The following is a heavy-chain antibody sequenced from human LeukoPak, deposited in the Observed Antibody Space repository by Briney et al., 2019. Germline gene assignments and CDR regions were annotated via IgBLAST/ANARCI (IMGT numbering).Heavy chain of an antibody. Sequence: PSETLSLTCTVSGGSISSSSYYWGWIRQPPGKGLEWIGSIYYSGSTYYNPSLKSRVTISVDTSKNQFSLKLSSVTAADTAVYYCARDKRYYDSSGFSSFDYWGQGTLVTVSS. CDR3: ARDKRYYDSSGFSSFDY. CDR1: GGSISSSSYY. D-gene: IGHD3-22*01. V-gene: IGHV4-39*07. J-gene: IGHJ4*02. CDR2: IYYSGST.